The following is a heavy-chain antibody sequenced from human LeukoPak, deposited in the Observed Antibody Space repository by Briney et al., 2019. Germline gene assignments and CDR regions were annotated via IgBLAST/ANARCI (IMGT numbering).Heavy chain of an antibody. D-gene: IGHD2-2*01. CDR3: VRVEIGTYHGMDV. CDR2: INHSGST. Sequence: PSETLSLTCAVYGGFFSGYYWSWIRQPPGKGLEWIGEINHSGSTNYNPSLKSRVTISVDTSKNQFSLKLSSVTAADTAVYYCVRVEIGTYHGMDVWGQGTTVTVSS. V-gene: IGHV4-34*01. J-gene: IGHJ6*02. CDR1: GGFFSGYY.